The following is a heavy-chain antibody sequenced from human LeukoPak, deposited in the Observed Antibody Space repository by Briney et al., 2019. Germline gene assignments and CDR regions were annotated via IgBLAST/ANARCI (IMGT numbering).Heavy chain of an antibody. J-gene: IGHJ3*02. CDR2: ISTDARTI. D-gene: IGHD6-13*01. CDR1: GFAFSTNW. CDR3: AKDRSAAGSFDI. V-gene: IGHV3-74*01. Sequence: GGSLRLSCAASGFAFSTNWMHWVRQAPGKGLVWVSHISTDARTITYADFVKGRFTISRDNAKNTLYLQMNSLRAEDTALYYCAKDRSAAGSFDIWGQGTMVTVSS.